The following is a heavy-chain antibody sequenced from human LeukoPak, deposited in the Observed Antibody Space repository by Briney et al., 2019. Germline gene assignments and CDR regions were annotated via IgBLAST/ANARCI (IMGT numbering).Heavy chain of an antibody. D-gene: IGHD6-13*01. CDR2: IIPIFGTA. CDR1: GGTFSSYA. V-gene: IGHV1-69*05. J-gene: IGHJ4*02. CDR3: ARWGDQCIAADY. Sequence: ASVKVSCKASGGTFSSYAISWVRQAPGQGLEWMGGIIPIFGTANYAQKFQGRVTITTDESTSIAYMELSSLRSEDTAVYYCARWGDQCIAADYWGQGTLVTVSS.